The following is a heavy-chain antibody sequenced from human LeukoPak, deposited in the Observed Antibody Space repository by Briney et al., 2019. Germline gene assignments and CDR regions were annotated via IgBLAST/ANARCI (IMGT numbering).Heavy chain of an antibody. J-gene: IGHJ4*02. Sequence: PGGSLRLSCAASGFTFSSYSMTWVRQAPGKGLEWVSSISSSSNYIYYAGSVKGRFTISRDNAKNSLYLQMNSLRAEDTAVYYCARLKGPDYYGSGSYYLGFDYWGQGTLVTVSS. CDR3: ARLKGPDYYGSGSYYLGFDY. V-gene: IGHV3-21*01. CDR2: ISSSSNYI. CDR1: GFTFSSYS. D-gene: IGHD3-10*01.